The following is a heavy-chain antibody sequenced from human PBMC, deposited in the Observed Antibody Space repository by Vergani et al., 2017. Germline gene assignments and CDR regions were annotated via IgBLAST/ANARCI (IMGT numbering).Heavy chain of an antibody. J-gene: IGHJ4*02. CDR2: TRNKANSYTT. Sequence: EVQLVESGGGLVKPGGSLRLSCAASGFTFSNAWMSWVRQAPGKGLEWVGRTRNKANSYTTEYAASVKGRFTISRDDSKNSLYLQMNSLKTEDTAVYYCATRYSGYDGGLDYWGQGTLVTVSS. CDR3: ATRYSGYDGGLDY. CDR1: GFTFSNAW. D-gene: IGHD5-12*01. V-gene: IGHV3-72*01.